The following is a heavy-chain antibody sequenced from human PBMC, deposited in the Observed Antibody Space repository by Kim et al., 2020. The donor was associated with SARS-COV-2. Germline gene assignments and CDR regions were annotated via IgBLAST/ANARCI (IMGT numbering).Heavy chain of an antibody. V-gene: IGHV3-49*03. CDR1: GFTFGDYA. CDR2: IRSKAYGGTT. J-gene: IGHJ4*02. CDR3: TRGGYSYGFDY. D-gene: IGHD5-18*01. Sequence: GGSLRLSCTASGFTFGDYAMIWFRQAPGKGLEWVGFIRSKAYGGTTEYAASVKGRFTISRDDSKSIAYLQMNSLKTEDTAVYYCTRGGYSYGFDYWGQGTLVTVSS.